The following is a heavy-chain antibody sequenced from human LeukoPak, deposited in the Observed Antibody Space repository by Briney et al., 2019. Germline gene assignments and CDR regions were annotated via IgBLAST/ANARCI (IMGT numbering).Heavy chain of an antibody. CDR2: ISYDGSNK. CDR3: ARAPVTVVTWPDAFDI. D-gene: IGHD4-23*01. J-gene: IGHJ3*02. V-gene: IGHV3-30-3*01. Sequence: PGGSLRLSCAASGFTFSSYAMHWVRQAPGKGLEWVAVISYDGSNKYYADSVKGRFTISRDNSKNTLYLQMNSLRAEDTAVYYCARAPVTVVTWPDAFDIWGQGTMVTVSS. CDR1: GFTFSSYA.